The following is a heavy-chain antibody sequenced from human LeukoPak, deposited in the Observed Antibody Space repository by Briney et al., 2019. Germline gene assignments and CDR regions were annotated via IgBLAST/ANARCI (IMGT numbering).Heavy chain of an antibody. J-gene: IGHJ4*02. CDR3: AKDY. CDR2: SSSGSSTT. Sequence: ETLSLTCAVSGGSISSGNWWSWVRQPPGKGLEWISYSSSGSSTTYYADSVKGRFTISRDNAKNSLYLQMHSLRAEDTAVYYCAKDYWGQGTLVTVSS. V-gene: IGHV3-48*04. CDR1: GGSISSGN.